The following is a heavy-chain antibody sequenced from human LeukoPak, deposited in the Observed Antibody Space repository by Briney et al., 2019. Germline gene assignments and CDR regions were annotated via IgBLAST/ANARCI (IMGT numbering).Heavy chain of an antibody. J-gene: IGHJ6*03. CDR3: AELGITMIGGV. CDR2: INLDGGEE. V-gene: IGHV3-7*01. D-gene: IGHD3-10*02. CDR1: GFTFSNSR. Sequence: GGSLRLSCAASGFTFSNSRMNWVRQAPGKGLEWVANINLDGGEERYVDSVKGRFTISRDNAKNSLYLQMNSLRAEDTAVYYCAELGITMIGGVWGKGTTVTISS.